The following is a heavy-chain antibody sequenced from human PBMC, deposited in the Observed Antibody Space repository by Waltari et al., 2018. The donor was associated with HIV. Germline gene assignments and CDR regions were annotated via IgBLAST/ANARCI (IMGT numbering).Heavy chain of an antibody. CDR2: MSYDGKT. CDR3: AKDLNVFYHGSGFDY. Sequence: VQLVESGGGVVQSGGSPDLSVGVSGLSVTALGMHWVRQAPGKGLEWVAVMSYDGKTYYSDDVRGRFTMSRDTSRNTMFLQMDRLKVGDRGVYYCAKDLNVFYHGSGFDYWGPGSPVSVS. V-gene: IGHV3-30*18. J-gene: IGHJ4*02. D-gene: IGHD3-10*01. CDR1: GLSVTALG.